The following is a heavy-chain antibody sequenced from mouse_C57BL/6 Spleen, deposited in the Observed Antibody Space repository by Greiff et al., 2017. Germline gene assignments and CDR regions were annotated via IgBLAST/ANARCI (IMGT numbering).Heavy chain of an antibody. Sequence: VQLQQPGAELVKPGASVKLSCKASGYTFTSYWMQWVKQRPGQGLEWIGEIDPSDSYTNYNQKFKGKATLTVDTSSSTAYMQLSSLTSEDSAVYYCARDSNYPLWGQGTLVTVSA. CDR3: ARDSNYPL. J-gene: IGHJ3*01. CDR2: IDPSDSYT. D-gene: IGHD2-5*01. CDR1: GYTFTSYW. V-gene: IGHV1-50*01.